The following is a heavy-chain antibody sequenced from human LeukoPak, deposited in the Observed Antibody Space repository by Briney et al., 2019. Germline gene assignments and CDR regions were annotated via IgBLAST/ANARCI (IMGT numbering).Heavy chain of an antibody. V-gene: IGHV3-30-3*01. Sequence: GGSLRLSCAASGFDFHNYVIHWVRQAPGKGLEWVAVISSDVNIKYYADSVKGRFTISRDDSKNTLYLQMNSLRAEDTAVYYCAKDRGGYINWGQGTLVTVSS. CDR3: AKDRGGYIN. D-gene: IGHD5-24*01. J-gene: IGHJ4*02. CDR2: ISSDVNIK. CDR1: GFDFHNYV.